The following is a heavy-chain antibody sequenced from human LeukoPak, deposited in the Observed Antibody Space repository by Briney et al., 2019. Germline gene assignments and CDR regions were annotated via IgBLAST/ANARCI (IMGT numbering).Heavy chain of an antibody. V-gene: IGHV1-46*01. J-gene: IGHJ4*02. Sequence: WASVKVSCKASGYTFTNYYIHWVRQAPGQGLEWMGMINPSGGSTIYAQKFQGRVTVTRDTSTSTVYMELSSLRSEDTAVYYCARSRGTYFDYWGQGTLVTVSP. D-gene: IGHD1-26*01. CDR2: INPSGGST. CDR3: ARSRGTYFDY. CDR1: GYTFTNYY.